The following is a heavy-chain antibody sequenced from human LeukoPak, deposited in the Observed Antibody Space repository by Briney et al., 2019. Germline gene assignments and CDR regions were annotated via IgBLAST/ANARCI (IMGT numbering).Heavy chain of an antibody. CDR2: MNPNSGNT. D-gene: IGHD3-3*01. CDR1: GYTFTSYD. CDR3: ARGRGYYDFWSGSPDV. J-gene: IGHJ6*04. Sequence: ASVTVSCKASGYTFTSYDINWVRQATGQGLEWMGWMNPNSGNTGYAQKFQGRVTITRNTSISTAYMELSSLRSEDTAVYYCARGRGYYDFWSGSPDVWGKGTTVTVSS. V-gene: IGHV1-8*03.